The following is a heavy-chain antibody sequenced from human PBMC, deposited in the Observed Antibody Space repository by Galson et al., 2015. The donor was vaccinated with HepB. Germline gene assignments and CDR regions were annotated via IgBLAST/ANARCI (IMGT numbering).Heavy chain of an antibody. CDR2: ISYDGSNK. D-gene: IGHD4-23*01. Sequence: SLRLSCAASGFTFSSYAMHWVRQAPGKGLEWVAVISYDGSNKYYADSVKGRFTISRDNSKNTLYLQMNSLRAEDTAVYYCARVLGGAHYGGKSSDIWGQGTMVTVSS. V-gene: IGHV3-30*04. CDR1: GFTFSSYA. CDR3: ARVLGGAHYGGKSSDI. J-gene: IGHJ3*02.